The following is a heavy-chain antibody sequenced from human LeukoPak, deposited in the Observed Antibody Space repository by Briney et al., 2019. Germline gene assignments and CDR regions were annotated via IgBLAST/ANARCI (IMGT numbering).Heavy chain of an antibody. CDR2: INHSGST. D-gene: IGHD3-22*01. V-gene: IGHV4-34*01. CDR3: ARVEEGSGYLRD. Sequence: ASETLSLTCAVYGGSFSGYYWSWIRQPPGKGLEWIGEINHSGSTNYNPSLKSRVTISVDTSKNQFSLKLSSVTAADTAVYYCARVEEGSGYLRDWGQGTLVTVSS. J-gene: IGHJ4*02. CDR1: GGSFSGYY.